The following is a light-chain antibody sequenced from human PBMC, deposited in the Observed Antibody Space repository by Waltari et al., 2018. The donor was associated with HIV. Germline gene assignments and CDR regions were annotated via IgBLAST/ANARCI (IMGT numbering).Light chain of an antibody. Sequence: QSVLTQPPSVSGAPGQRVTISCTGSGSNIGAGYDVHWYQHLPASAPKLLIFGSTNRPFGVPDRFSGSKSDTSAALAITALQAEDEADYYCQSYDSSLSSVLFGGGTKLTVL. V-gene: IGLV1-40*01. CDR2: GST. J-gene: IGLJ3*02. CDR3: QSYDSSLSSVL. CDR1: GSNIGAGYD.